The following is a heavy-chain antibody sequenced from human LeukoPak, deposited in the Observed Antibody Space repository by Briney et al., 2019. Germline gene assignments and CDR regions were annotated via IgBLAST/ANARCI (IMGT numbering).Heavy chain of an antibody. D-gene: IGHD2-2*01. CDR1: GYTFTGYY. Sequence: GASVKVSCEASGYTFTGYYMHWVRQAPGQGLEWMGWINPNSGGTNYAQKFQGRVTMTRDTSISTAYMELSRLRSDDTAVYYCARLKDIVVVRAANVGFDYWGQGTLVTVSS. J-gene: IGHJ4*02. CDR2: INPNSGGT. CDR3: ARLKDIVVVRAANVGFDY. V-gene: IGHV1-2*02.